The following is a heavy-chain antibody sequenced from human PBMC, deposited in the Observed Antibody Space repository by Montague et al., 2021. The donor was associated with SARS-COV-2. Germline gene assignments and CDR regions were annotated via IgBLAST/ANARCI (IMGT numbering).Heavy chain of an antibody. CDR3: ARVAGGYYHDSSAYFDY. Sequence: SETLSLTCAVDGGSFSGYYCSWIRQPPGGGLEWIGEIDQSGSTNXNPSRKSRVTLSVDTSKKQFSLKLSSLTAADTAVYYCARVAGGYYHDSSAYFDYWGQGSLVTVSS. CDR2: IDQSGST. CDR1: GGSFSGYY. D-gene: IGHD3-22*01. J-gene: IGHJ4*02. V-gene: IGHV4-34*01.